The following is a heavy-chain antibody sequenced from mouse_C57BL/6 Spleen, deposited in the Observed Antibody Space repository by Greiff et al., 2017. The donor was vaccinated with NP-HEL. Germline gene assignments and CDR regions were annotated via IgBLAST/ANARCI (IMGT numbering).Heavy chain of an antibody. CDR1: GFSLTSYG. J-gene: IGHJ4*01. CDR3: ARHRDYGSRDYAMDY. CDR2: IWSDGST. Sequence: QVQLKESGPGLVAPSQSLSITCTVSGFSLTSYGVHWVRQPPGKGLEWLVVIWSDGSTTYNSALKSRLSISKDNSKSQVFLKMNSLQTDDTAMYYCARHRDYGSRDYAMDYWGQGTSVTVSS. V-gene: IGHV2-6-1*01. D-gene: IGHD1-1*01.